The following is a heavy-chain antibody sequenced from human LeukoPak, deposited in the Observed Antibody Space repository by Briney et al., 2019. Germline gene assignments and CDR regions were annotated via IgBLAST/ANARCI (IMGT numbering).Heavy chain of an antibody. J-gene: IGHJ4*02. D-gene: IGHD2-2*02. CDR1: XGTFSSYA. V-gene: IGHV1-69*10. Sequence: VKVSCKASXGTFSSYAISWVRQAPGQGLEWMGRIIPILGIANYAQKFQGRVTITADKSTSTAYMELSRLRSDDTAVYYCARDLRGYCSSTSCYTPTGIDYWGQGTLVTVSS. CDR2: IIPILGIA. CDR3: ARDLRGYCSSTSCYTPTGIDY.